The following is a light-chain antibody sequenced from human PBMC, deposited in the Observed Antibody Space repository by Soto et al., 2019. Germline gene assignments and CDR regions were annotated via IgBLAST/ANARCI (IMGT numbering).Light chain of an antibody. CDR3: QQYGDLPWT. CDR2: SAS. V-gene: IGKV3-20*01. Sequence: ALTQSPGTLSSSPGERATLSCRASQAVSSNYLAWYQQKPGQAPRLLISSASGRATGVPDRFSGSGSGTDFTLTIDRLESEDFAVYFCQQYGDLPWTFGQGTKVEI. J-gene: IGKJ1*01. CDR1: QAVSSNY.